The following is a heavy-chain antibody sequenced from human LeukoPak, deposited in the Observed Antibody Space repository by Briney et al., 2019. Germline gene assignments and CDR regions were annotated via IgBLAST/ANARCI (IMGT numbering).Heavy chain of an antibody. V-gene: IGHV1-8*01. CDR2: MNPNSGNT. CDR3: ARYVSGSYRLFDY. D-gene: IGHD3-16*02. CDR1: GYTFTSSV. J-gene: IGHJ4*02. Sequence: ASVKVSLMACGYTFTSSVINWVRQATGQGLEWMGWMNPNSGNTGYAQKFQGRVTMTRHTSISTAYMELSSLRSDETAVYYCARYVSGSYRLFDYWGQGTLVTVSS.